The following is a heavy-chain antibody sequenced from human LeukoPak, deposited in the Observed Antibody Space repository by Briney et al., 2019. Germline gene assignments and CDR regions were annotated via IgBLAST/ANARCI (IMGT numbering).Heavy chain of an antibody. Sequence: PGGSLRLSCAASGFTVSSNYMSWVRQAPGKGLEWVSVIYSGGSTYYADSVKGRFTISRDNSKNTLYLQMNSLRAEDTAVYYCAGGGDIVVVPAAMGAAHDAFDIWGQGTMVTVSS. CDR3: AGGGDIVVVPAAMGAAHDAFDI. CDR2: IYSGGST. D-gene: IGHD2-2*01. V-gene: IGHV3-53*01. CDR1: GFTVSSNY. J-gene: IGHJ3*02.